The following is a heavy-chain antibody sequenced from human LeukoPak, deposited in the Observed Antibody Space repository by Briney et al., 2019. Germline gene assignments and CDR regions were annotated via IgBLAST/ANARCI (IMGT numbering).Heavy chain of an antibody. J-gene: IGHJ6*03. D-gene: IGHD3-10*01. CDR3: AKAGEVRGVIITAHSNYYYYYMDV. V-gene: IGHV3-23*01. Sequence: GGSLRLSCAASGFTFSSYGMSWVRQAPGKGLEWVSAISGSGGSTYYADSVKGRFTISRDNSKNTLYLQMNSLRAEDTAVYYCAKAGEVRGVIITAHSNYYYYYMDVWGKGTTVTISS. CDR2: ISGSGGST. CDR1: GFTFSSYG.